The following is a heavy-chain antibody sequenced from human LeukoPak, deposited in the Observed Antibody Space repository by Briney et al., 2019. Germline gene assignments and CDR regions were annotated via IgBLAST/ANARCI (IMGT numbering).Heavy chain of an antibody. D-gene: IGHD6-19*01. J-gene: IGHJ4*02. CDR3: ARRTDSSGWYGDGYYFDY. CDR2: ISGSAGST. V-gene: IGHV3-23*01. CDR1: GFTFSSYA. Sequence: GGSLRLSCAASGFTFSSYAMSWVRQAPGKGLEGVSAISGSAGSTYYADSVKGRFTISRDNFKNTLYLQMNSLRAEDTAVYYCARRTDSSGWYGDGYYFDYWGQGTLVTVSS.